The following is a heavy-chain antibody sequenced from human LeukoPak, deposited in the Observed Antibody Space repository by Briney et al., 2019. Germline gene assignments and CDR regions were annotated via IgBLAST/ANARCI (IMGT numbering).Heavy chain of an antibody. CDR3: AREARSSGSFDY. D-gene: IGHD6-19*01. V-gene: IGHV3-11*04. Sequence: GGSLRLSCAASGFTFRDYYMAWIRQAPGKGLEWVSHISSSVTTVYYADSVRGRFTLSRDNAKNSVSLQMNSLRAEDTAVYYCAREARSSGSFDYWGQGTLVTVSS. CDR1: GFTFRDYY. J-gene: IGHJ4*02. CDR2: ISSSVTTV.